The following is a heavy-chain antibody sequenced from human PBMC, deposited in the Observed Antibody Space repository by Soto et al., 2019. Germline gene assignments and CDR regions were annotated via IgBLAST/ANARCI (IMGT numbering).Heavy chain of an antibody. V-gene: IGHV1-2*02. J-gene: IGHJ5*02. CDR1: GYTFTGYY. D-gene: IGHD2-2*01. CDR3: ARAEIVVVPAAIWFDP. Sequence: AASVKVSCKASGYTFTGYYMHWVRQAPGQGLEWMGWINPNSGGTNYAQKFQGRVTMTRDTSISTAYMELSRLRSDDTAVYYCARAEIVVVPAAIWFDPWGQGTLVTVSS. CDR2: INPNSGGT.